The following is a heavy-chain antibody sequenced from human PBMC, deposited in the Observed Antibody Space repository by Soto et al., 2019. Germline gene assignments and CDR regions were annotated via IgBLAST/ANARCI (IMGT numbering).Heavy chain of an antibody. CDR2: ISYDGDNK. J-gene: IGHJ6*02. CDR3: ARGTTTSAFSAMDV. CDR1: GFTFSYHA. V-gene: IGHV3-30-3*01. Sequence: QVQLVESGGGVVQPGRSLRLSCAASGFTFSYHALNWVRQAPGKGLEWVAVISYDGDNKYIAESVKGRFTISRDNSKNTVSLQMNSLRTEDTAMYFCARGTTTSAFSAMDVWGQGTMVTVSS. D-gene: IGHD1-1*01.